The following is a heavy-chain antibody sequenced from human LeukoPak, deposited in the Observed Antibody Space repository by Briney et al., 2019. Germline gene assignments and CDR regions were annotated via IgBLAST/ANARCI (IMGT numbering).Heavy chain of an antibody. CDR2: IIPILGIA. CDR1: EGTFSSYA. J-gene: IGHJ4*02. CDR3: ARDGESSGWFSPFDY. Sequence: SVKVSCKASEGTFSSYAISWVRQAPGQGLEWMGRIIPILGIANYAQKFQGRVTITADKSTSTAYMELSSLRSEDTAVYYCARDGESSGWFSPFDYWGQGTLVTVSS. D-gene: IGHD6-19*01. V-gene: IGHV1-69*04.